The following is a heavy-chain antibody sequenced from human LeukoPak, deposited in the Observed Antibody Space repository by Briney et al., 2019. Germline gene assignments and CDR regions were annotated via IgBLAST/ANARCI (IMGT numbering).Heavy chain of an antibody. CDR3: ARILPRSGYYFAH. CDR2: IYYSGST. V-gene: IGHV4-59*01. J-gene: IGHJ4*02. Sequence: PSETLSLTCTVSGGSISSYYWSWIRQPPGKGLEWIGYIYYSGSTNYNPSLKSRVTISVDTSKNQFSLKLSSVTAADTAVYYCARILPRSGYYFAHWGQGTLVTVSS. D-gene: IGHD3-3*01. CDR1: GGSISSYY.